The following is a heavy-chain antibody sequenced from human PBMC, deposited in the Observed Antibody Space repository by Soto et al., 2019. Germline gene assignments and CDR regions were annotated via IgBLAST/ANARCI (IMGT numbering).Heavy chain of an antibody. CDR1: GGSISSSNW. V-gene: IGHV4-4*02. CDR2: IYHSGST. D-gene: IGHD3-22*01. Sequence: QVQLQESGPGLVKPSGTLSLTCAVSGGSISSSNWWSWVRQPPGKGLEWIGEIYHSGSTNYNPSLKSRVTISVDKSKHSFSLKLSAVTGADTAVYYCAREGGYYDSSGYYYYYGMDVWGQGTTVTVSS. J-gene: IGHJ6*02. CDR3: AREGGYYDSSGYYYYYGMDV.